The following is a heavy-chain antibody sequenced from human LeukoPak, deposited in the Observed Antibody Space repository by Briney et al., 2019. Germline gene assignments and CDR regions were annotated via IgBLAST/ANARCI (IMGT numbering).Heavy chain of an antibody. Sequence: GGSLRLSCAASGFTFSSYAMSWVRQAPGKGLEWVSAISGSGGSTYYADSVKGRFTISRDNAKNTLYLQMNSLRAEDTAVYYCARVGTVTTFPYYYYYYYMDVWGKGTTVTVSS. CDR1: GFTFSSYA. CDR3: ARVGTVTTFPYYYYYYYMDV. V-gene: IGHV3-23*01. J-gene: IGHJ6*03. CDR2: ISGSGGST. D-gene: IGHD4-11*01.